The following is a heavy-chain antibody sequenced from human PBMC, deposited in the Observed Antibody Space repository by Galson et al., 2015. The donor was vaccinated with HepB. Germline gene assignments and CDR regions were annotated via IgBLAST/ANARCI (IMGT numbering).Heavy chain of an antibody. V-gene: IGHV3-15*01. D-gene: IGHD5-18*01. J-gene: IGHJ5*02. CDR2: SKIKTDGGTS. CDR1: GFTFSNAW. CDR3: TTERGYSFGGRGNL. Sequence: SLRLSCAASGFTFSNAWMSWVRQAPGKGLEWVGRSKIKTDGGTSDHAAPVKGRFTISRDDSKNTLCLQMNSLKIEDTAVYHCTTERGYSFGGRGNLWGQGTLVTVSS.